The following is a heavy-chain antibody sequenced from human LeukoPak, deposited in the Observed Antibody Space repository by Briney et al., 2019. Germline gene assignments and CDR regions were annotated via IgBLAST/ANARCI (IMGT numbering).Heavy chain of an antibody. J-gene: IGHJ1*01. CDR1: GYNFTNYF. CDR2: IYPGDSNI. V-gene: IGHV5-51*01. CDR3: ARSDSGGAARGIQY. Sequence: EESLKISCKASGYNFTNYFIGWVRQMPGKGLEWMAIIYPGDSNIRYSPSFQGQVTISADKSISTTYLQWSSLKTSDSGIYYCARSDSGGAARGIQYWGQGALVTVTS. D-gene: IGHD1-26*01.